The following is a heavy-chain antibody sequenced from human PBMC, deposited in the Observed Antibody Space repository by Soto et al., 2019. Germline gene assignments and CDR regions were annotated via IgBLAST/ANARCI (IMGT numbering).Heavy chain of an antibody. CDR3: ASRSAVGAKVYYFDY. J-gene: IGHJ4*02. Sequence: AVKVFCKASGCTFSSYAISWVRQAPGQGLEWMGGIIPIFGTANYAQKFQGRVTITADESTSTAYMELSSLRSEDTAVYYCASRSAVGAKVYYFDYWGQGTLVTVSS. V-gene: IGHV1-69*13. D-gene: IGHD1-26*01. CDR2: IIPIFGTA. CDR1: GCTFSSYA.